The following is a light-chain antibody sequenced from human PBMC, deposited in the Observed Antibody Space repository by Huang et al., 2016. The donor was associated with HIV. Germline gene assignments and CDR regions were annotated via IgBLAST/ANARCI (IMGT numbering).Light chain of an antibody. CDR3: QQYNDWPPLT. Sequence: EIEMTQSPALLSASPGERATLSCRASQSVNSDFAWYLQKPGQAPRLLIYGASTRAIGIPAKFNGTGSGTEFSLSISNLQSDDFGVYYCQQYNDWPPLTFGGGTKVEI. J-gene: IGKJ4*01. CDR1: QSVNSD. CDR2: GAS. V-gene: IGKV3-15*01.